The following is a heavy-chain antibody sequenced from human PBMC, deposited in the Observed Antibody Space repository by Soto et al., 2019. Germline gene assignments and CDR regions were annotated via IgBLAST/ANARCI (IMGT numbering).Heavy chain of an antibody. CDR2: ISAYNGNT. J-gene: IGHJ5*02. CDR1: GYTFTSYG. CDR3: AVTTMVRGEWWFDP. D-gene: IGHD5-18*01. Sequence: ASGKVSCKASGYTFTSYGISWVRQAPGQGLEWMGWISAYNGNTNYAQKLQGRVTMTTDTSTSTAYMELRSLRSDDTAVYYCAVTTMVRGEWWFDPWGQGTLVNVSS. V-gene: IGHV1-18*01.